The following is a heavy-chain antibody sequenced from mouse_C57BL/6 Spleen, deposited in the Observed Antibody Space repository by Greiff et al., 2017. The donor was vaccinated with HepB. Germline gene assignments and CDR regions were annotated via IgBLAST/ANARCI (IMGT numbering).Heavy chain of an antibody. D-gene: IGHD2-4*01. V-gene: IGHV1-75*01. CDR1: GYTFTDYY. J-gene: IGHJ4*01. CDR3: ARNYEYDRDAMDY. CDR2: IFPGSGST. Sequence: VQLQQSGPELVKPGASVKISCKASGYTFTDYYINWVKQRPGQGLEWIGWIFPGSGSTYYNEKFKGKATLTVDKSSSTAYMLLSSLTSEDSAVYFCARNYEYDRDAMDYWGQGTSVSVSS.